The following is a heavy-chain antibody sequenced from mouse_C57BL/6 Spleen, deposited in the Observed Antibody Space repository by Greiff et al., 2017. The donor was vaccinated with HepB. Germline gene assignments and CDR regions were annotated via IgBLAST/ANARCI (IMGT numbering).Heavy chain of an antibody. CDR3: TRSEYYGSSHDY. CDR1: GYTFTDYE. J-gene: IGHJ2*01. Sequence: VQLQQSGAELVRPGASVTLSCTASGYTFTDYEMHWVKQTPVHGLEWIGAIDPETGGTAYNQKFKGKAILTADKSSSTAYMELRSLTSEDSAVYYCTRSEYYGSSHDYWGQGTTLTVSS. V-gene: IGHV1-15*01. CDR2: IDPETGGT. D-gene: IGHD1-1*01.